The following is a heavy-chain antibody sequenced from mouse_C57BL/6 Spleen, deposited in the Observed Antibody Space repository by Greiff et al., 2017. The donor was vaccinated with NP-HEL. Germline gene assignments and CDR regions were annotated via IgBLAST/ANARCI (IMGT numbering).Heavy chain of an antibody. CDR1: GYTFTDYE. V-gene: IGHV1-15*01. CDR2: IDPETGGT. D-gene: IGHD1-1*01. CDR3: TRSSSLYFDY. J-gene: IGHJ2*01. Sequence: VQLQQSGAELVRPGASVTLSCKASGYTFTDYEMHWVKQTPVHGLEWIGAIDPETGGTAYNQKFKGKAILTADKSSSTAYMELRSLTSEDSAVYYCTRSSSLYFDYWGQGATLTVSS.